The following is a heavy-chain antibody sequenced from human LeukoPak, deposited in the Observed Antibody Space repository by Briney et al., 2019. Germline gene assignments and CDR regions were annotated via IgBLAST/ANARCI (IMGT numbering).Heavy chain of an antibody. J-gene: IGHJ4*02. V-gene: IGHV3-21*01. CDR3: ARAGGSTVSHSDY. CDR2: ISSSTSYI. Sequence: GGSLRLSCAASGFTFSSYSMNWIRQAPGKGLEWVSSISSSTSYIYYADSVKGRFTISKDNAKNSLYPQMNSLRAEDTAVYYCARAGGSTVSHSDYWGQGTLVTVSS. CDR1: GFTFSSYS. D-gene: IGHD4-17*01.